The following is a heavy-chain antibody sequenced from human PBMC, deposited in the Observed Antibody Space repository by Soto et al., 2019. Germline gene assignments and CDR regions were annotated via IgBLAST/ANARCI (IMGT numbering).Heavy chain of an antibody. D-gene: IGHD2-8*01. CDR1: GGSFSSYI. V-gene: IGHV1-69*04. Sequence: SVKVSCKASGGSFSSYIVNWVRQAPGQGLEWMGRIIPVLGVEYYAQSLQGRLTLTTDTSTTTAYMELRSLRSDDTAVYYCARDPYHVLMVNAPNLYGMDVWGQGTTVTVSS. CDR3: ARDPYHVLMVNAPNLYGMDV. J-gene: IGHJ6*02. CDR2: IIPVLGVE.